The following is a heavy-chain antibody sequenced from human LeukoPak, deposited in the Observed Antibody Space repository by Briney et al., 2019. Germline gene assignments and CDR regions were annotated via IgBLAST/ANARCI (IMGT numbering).Heavy chain of an antibody. J-gene: IGHJ6*02. CDR3: ARGLGYYDFWSGYISVQRNYHGMDV. CDR1: GYTFTGYY. V-gene: IGHV1-2*02. D-gene: IGHD3-3*01. CDR2: INPNSGGT. Sequence: ASVKVSCKASGYTFTGYYMHWVRQAPGQGLEWMGWINPNSGGTNYAQKFQGRVTMTRDTSISTAYMELSRLRSDDTAVYYCARGLGYYDFWSGYISVQRNYHGMDVWGQGTTVTVSS.